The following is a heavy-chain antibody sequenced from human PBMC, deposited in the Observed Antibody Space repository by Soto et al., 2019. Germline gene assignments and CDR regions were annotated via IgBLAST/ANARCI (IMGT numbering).Heavy chain of an antibody. CDR2: IVVASGNR. V-gene: IGHV1-58*02. Sequence: SVKVSCKPSGFSFTSAAIQWMRQARGQRLEWLGWIVVASGNRKYAEKFQDRVTINPDTSKNQFSLQLNSVTPEDTAVYYCARDGRMDDCTNGVCYPYYGMDVWGQGTTVTVSS. J-gene: IGHJ6*02. CDR3: ARDGRMDDCTNGVCYPYYGMDV. D-gene: IGHD2-8*01. CDR1: GFSFTSAA.